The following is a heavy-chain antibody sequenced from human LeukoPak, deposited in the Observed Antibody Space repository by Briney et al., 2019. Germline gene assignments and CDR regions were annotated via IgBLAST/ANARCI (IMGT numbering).Heavy chain of an antibody. V-gene: IGHV3-21*04. CDR3: AKHPILSVVTAILGSRFYFDY. CDR2: LDPTSKYI. J-gene: IGHJ4*02. Sequence: GGSLRLSCAASGFTFTDYSMNWVRQAPGKGLKWVSSLDPTSKYIYSADSLQGRFTISRDNSKNTLYLQMNSPRAEDTAVYYCAKHPILSVVTAILGSRFYFDYWGQGTLVTVSS. D-gene: IGHD2-21*02. CDR1: GFTFTDYS.